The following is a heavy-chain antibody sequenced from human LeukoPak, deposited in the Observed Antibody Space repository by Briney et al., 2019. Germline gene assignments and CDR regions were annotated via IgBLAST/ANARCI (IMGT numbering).Heavy chain of an antibody. D-gene: IGHD3-3*01. CDR3: TRYLYWVFD. V-gene: IGHV3-15*01. CDR1: GFIFTNAW. CDR2: IRSNTEGGTT. J-gene: IGHJ4*02. Sequence: PGXSLRLSCAASGFIFTNAWMTWVRQAPGKGLEWVGGIRSNTEGGTTDYAAAVKGRFSSSREEERNTLYLQMNSLKTEDTAVYYCTRYLYWVFDWGQGTLVTVSS.